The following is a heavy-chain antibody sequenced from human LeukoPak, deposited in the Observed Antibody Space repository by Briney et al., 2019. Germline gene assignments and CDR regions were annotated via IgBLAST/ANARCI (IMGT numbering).Heavy chain of an antibody. J-gene: IGHJ3*02. CDR1: EFTFSGYW. CDR2: IKQDGSEK. CDR3: ARWGITAAHDAFDI. Sequence: PGGSLRLSCAASEFTFSGYWMSWVRQAPGKGLEWVANIKQDGSEKYYADSVKGRFTISRDNSKSTLYLQMDSLRAEDTAVYYCARWGITAAHDAFDIWGQGTMVTVSS. V-gene: IGHV3-7*01. D-gene: IGHD6-13*01.